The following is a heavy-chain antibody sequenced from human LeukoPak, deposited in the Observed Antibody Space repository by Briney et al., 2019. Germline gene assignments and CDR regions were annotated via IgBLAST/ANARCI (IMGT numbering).Heavy chain of an antibody. V-gene: IGHV3-23*01. CDR2: ISGSGGST. D-gene: IGHD4-17*01. CDR1: GFTFSSYA. J-gene: IGHJ1*01. Sequence: PGGSLRLSCAASGFTFSSYAMSWVRQAPGKGLEWVSAISGSGGSTYYADSVKGRFTISRDNSKNTLYLQMNSLRAEDTAVYYCVKVPGGDYSHFQSWGQGTLVTVSS. CDR3: VKVPGGDYSHFQS.